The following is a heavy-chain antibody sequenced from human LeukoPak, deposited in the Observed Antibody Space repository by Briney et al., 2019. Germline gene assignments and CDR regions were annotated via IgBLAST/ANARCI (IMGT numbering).Heavy chain of an antibody. V-gene: IGHV3-23*01. D-gene: IGHD3-16*01. CDR1: GLAFNSYG. Sequence: PGGSLRLSCAASGLAFNSYGMSWVRQAPGKGLEGVSAISDSAVNTYYAASVKGRFTVSRDNSNSTLYLQMNSLRAEDTAVYYCAKSPFILKLRSGELWLYPMDVWGQGTTVTVSS. J-gene: IGHJ6*02. CDR2: ISDSAVNT. CDR3: AKSPFILKLRSGELWLYPMDV.